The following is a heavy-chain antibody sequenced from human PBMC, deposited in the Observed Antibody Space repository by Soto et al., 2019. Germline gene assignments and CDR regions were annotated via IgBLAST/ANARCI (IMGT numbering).Heavy chain of an antibody. Sequence: EVQLVESGGDSVQPGGSLRLSCVASGFSLSDYSMNRVRLAPGKGLEWVAYIYKGGSPIYYADSVKGRFTISRDTGKNSLYLQMNTLRAEDTAVYYCVRDPEALDYWGQGTLVTVSS. CDR3: VRDPEALDY. CDR1: GFSLSDYS. CDR2: IYKGGSPI. V-gene: IGHV3-48*01. J-gene: IGHJ4*02.